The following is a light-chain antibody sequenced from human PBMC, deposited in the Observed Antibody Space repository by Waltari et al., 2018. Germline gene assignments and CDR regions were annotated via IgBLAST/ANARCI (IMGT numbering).Light chain of an antibody. Sequence: QSALTQPASMSGSPGPSITISCTGTSSDVGGYNYVSWYQKHPDEAPKVMIYDVSNRPSGVSNRFSGSKSGNTASLTISGLQAEDEADYYCSSYTTSSTRVFGTGTKVTVL. V-gene: IGLV2-14*01. J-gene: IGLJ1*01. CDR2: DVS. CDR3: SSYTTSSTRV. CDR1: SSDVGGYNY.